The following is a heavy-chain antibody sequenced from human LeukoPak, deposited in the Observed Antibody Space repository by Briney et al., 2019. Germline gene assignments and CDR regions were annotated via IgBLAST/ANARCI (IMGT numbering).Heavy chain of an antibody. CDR3: ARGAVVRVPNWYFDL. J-gene: IGHJ2*01. D-gene: IGHD3-10*01. CDR2: INHSGST. V-gene: IGHV4-34*01. Sequence: SETLSLTCAVYGGSFSGYYWSWIRQPPGKGLEWIGEINHSGSTNYNLSLKSRVTISVDTSKNQFSLKLSSVTAADTAVYYCARGAVVRVPNWYFDLWGRGTLVTVSS. CDR1: GGSFSGYY.